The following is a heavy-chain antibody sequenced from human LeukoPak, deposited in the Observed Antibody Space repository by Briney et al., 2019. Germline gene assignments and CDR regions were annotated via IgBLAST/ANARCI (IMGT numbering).Heavy chain of an antibody. D-gene: IGHD1-26*01. CDR3: ARGVGWFWYYYYYGMDV. CDR2: ISGSCGST. Sequence: PGGSLRLSCAASGFTFSSYAMSWVRQAPGKGLEWVPAISGSCGSTYYADSVKGRFTISRDNSKNTLYLQMNSLRAEDTAVYYCARGVGWFWYYYYYGMDVWGQGTTVTVSS. J-gene: IGHJ6*02. V-gene: IGHV3-23*01. CDR1: GFTFSSYA.